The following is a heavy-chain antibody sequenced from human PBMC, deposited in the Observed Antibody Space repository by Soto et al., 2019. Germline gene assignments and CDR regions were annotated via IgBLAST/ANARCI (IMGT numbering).Heavy chain of an antibody. Sequence: GGSLRLSCAASGFTFSSYSMNWVRQAPGKGLEWVSSISSSSSYIYYADSVKGRFTISRDNAKNSLYLQMNSLRAEDTAVYYCASRGRFGESPGSFDYWGQGTLVTVSS. CDR3: ASRGRFGESPGSFDY. V-gene: IGHV3-21*01. CDR1: GFTFSSYS. CDR2: ISSSSSYI. D-gene: IGHD3-10*01. J-gene: IGHJ4*02.